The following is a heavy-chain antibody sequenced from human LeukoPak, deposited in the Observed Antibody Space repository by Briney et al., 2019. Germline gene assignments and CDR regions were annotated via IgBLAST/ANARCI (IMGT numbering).Heavy chain of an antibody. CDR2: IKSKTDGGTT. J-gene: IGHJ4*02. D-gene: IGHD1-26*01. CDR1: GFTFSNAW. CDR3: TTDPVGATPTGPIDY. V-gene: IGHV3-15*01. Sequence: AGGSLRLSCAASGFTFSNAWMSWVRQAPGKGLEWVGRIKSKTDGGTTDYAAPVKGRFTISRDDSKNTLYLQMNSLKTEDTAVYYCTTDPVGATPTGPIDYWGQGTLVTVSS.